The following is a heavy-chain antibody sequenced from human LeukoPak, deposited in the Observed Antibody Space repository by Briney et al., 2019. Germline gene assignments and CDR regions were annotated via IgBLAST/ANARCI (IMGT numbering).Heavy chain of an antibody. V-gene: IGHV3-23*01. Sequence: GGSLRLSCAASGITFSSDAMSWVRQAPGKGLEWVSAISGSGGRTYYADSAKGRFTISRDNSKNTLYLQMNSLRAEDTAVYYCAKEGYSSGWYDDWYFDLWGRGTLVTVSS. CDR3: AKEGYSSGWYDDWYFDL. CDR1: GITFSSDA. D-gene: IGHD6-19*01. CDR2: ISGSGGRT. J-gene: IGHJ2*01.